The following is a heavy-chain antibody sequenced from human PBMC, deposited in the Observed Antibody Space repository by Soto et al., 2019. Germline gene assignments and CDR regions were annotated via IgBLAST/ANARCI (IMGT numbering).Heavy chain of an antibody. CDR1: GYTFYSYD. D-gene: IGHD4-17*01. CDR2: TSIYNGNT. CDR3: ARARATVTTERALGY. V-gene: IGHV1-18*01. Sequence: VASVKVSCKASGYTFYSYDITWVRQAPGQGLEWMGTTSIYNGNTNFAQNLQGRVTMTIDRSTATAYMELNSLTSDDTAVYYCARARATVTTERALGYWGQGTLVTVSS. J-gene: IGHJ4*02.